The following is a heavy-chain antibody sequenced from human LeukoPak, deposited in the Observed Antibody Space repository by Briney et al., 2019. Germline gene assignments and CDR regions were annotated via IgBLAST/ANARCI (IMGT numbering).Heavy chain of an antibody. D-gene: IGHD3-10*01. V-gene: IGHV3-30*02. CDR2: IRYDGSNK. Sequence: GGSLRLSCAASGFTFSSYAMNWVRQAPGKGLEWVAFIRYDGSNKYYADSVKGRFTISRDNSKNTLYLQMNSLRAEDTAVYYCAKDQAYYYGSGSYYMDVWGKGTTVTISS. CDR1: GFTFSSYA. CDR3: AKDQAYYYGSGSYYMDV. J-gene: IGHJ6*04.